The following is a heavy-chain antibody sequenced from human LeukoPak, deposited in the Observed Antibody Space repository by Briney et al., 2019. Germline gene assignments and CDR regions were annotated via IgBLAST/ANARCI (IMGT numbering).Heavy chain of an antibody. V-gene: IGHV3-11*06. CDR3: ARDGTATNYFYYGMDV. Sequence: GGSLRLSCAASGFTFSDYYMSWIRQAPGKGLEWVSHISSSSKTNYPDSVKGRFTISRDNAKNSLYLQMHSLRAEDTAVYYCARDGTATNYFYYGMDVWGKGITVTVSS. CDR1: GFTFSDYY. CDR2: ISSSSKT. J-gene: IGHJ6*04. D-gene: IGHD4-17*01.